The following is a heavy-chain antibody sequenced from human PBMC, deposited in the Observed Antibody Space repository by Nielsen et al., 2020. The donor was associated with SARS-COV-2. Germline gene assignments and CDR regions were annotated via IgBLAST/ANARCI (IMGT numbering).Heavy chain of an antibody. CDR3: AREFEYSSSPLTAFDI. J-gene: IGHJ3*02. D-gene: IGHD6-6*01. Sequence: SVKVSCKASGGTFSSYAISWVRQAPGQGLEWMGGIIPIFGTANYAQKFQGRVTITADESTSTAYMELSSLRSEDTAVYYCAREFEYSSSPLTAFDIWGQGTMVTVSS. CDR2: IIPIFGTA. V-gene: IGHV1-69*13. CDR1: GGTFSSYA.